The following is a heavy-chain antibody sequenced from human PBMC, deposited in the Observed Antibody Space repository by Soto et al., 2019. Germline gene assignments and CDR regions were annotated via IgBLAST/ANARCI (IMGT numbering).Heavy chain of an antibody. Sequence: QLQLQESGPGLVKPSETLSLTCAVSGASISRIGFHWGWIRQPPGQGLEWIGSIYDAGTTFYNSSLKCRVNIAATTSKNHCSLKLSSVTAADTAVYYCARRGSGHTFDYWGQGTLVTVSS. D-gene: IGHD3-10*01. J-gene: IGHJ4*02. V-gene: IGHV4-39*01. CDR1: GASISRIGFH. CDR2: IYDAGTT. CDR3: ARRGSGHTFDY.